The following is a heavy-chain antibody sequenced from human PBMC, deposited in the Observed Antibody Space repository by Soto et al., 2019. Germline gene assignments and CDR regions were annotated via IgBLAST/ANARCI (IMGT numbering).Heavy chain of an antibody. Sequence: GGSLRLSCTASGFTFGDYAMSWFRQAPGKGLEWVGFIRSKAYGGTTEYAASVKGRFTISRDDSKSIAYLQMNSLKTEDTAVYYCTRIGFLGITMVRGAGREYNWFDPWGQGTLVTVSS. CDR1: GFTFGDYA. J-gene: IGHJ5*02. CDR2: IRSKAYGGTT. CDR3: TRIGFLGITMVRGAGREYNWFDP. D-gene: IGHD3-10*01. V-gene: IGHV3-49*03.